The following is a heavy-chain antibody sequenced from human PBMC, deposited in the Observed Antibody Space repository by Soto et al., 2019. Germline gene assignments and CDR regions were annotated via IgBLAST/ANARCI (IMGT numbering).Heavy chain of an antibody. D-gene: IGHD6-6*01. CDR2: IWYDGSNK. J-gene: IGHJ6*02. CDR3: ASSIAGTYYYYYGMDV. V-gene: IGHV3-33*01. Sequence: GGSLRLSCAASGFTFSSYGMHWVRQAPGKGLEWVAVIWYDGSNKYYADSVKGRFTISRDNSKNTLYLQMNSLRAEDTAVYYCASSIAGTYYYYYGMDVWGQGTTVTVSS. CDR1: GFTFSSYG.